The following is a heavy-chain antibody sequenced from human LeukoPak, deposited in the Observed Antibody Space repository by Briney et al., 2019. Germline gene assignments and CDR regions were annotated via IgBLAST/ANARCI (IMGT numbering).Heavy chain of an antibody. CDR2: ISDSGRT. CDR3: TKSYYEPFDS. J-gene: IGHJ4*02. CDR1: GASVNIYY. Sequence: SETLSLTCTVAGASVNIYYWDWIRQPPGKGLEWIGCISDSGRTYYNPSLKSRVTISLGTSNNQFSLRLTSVTAADSAMYYCTKSYYEPFDSWGQGTLVTVSS. D-gene: IGHD1-26*01. V-gene: IGHV4-59*02.